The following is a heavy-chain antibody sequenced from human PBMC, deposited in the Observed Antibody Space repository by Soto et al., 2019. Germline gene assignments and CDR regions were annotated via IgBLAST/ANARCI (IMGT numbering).Heavy chain of an antibody. CDR1: GFTFSDYY. J-gene: IGHJ4*02. CDR3: ARDFQHDYGDYYFDY. V-gene: IGHV3-11*01. CDR2: ISSSGSTI. Sequence: GGSLRLSCAASGFTFSDYYMSWIRQAPGKGLEWVSYISSSGSTIYYADSVKGRFTISRDNAKNSLYLQMNSLRAEDTAVYYCARDFQHDYGDYYFDYWGQGTLVTVSS. D-gene: IGHD4-17*01.